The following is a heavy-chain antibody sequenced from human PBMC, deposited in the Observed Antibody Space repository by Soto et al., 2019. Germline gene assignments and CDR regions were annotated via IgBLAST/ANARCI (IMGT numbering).Heavy chain of an antibody. CDR1: GGSVSSGSYY. CDR3: ARGRTYYYDSSGYYL. CDR2: IYYSGST. J-gene: IGHJ4*02. D-gene: IGHD3-22*01. V-gene: IGHV4-61*01. Sequence: QVQLQESGPGLVKPSETLSLTCTVSGGSVSSGSYYWSWIRQPPGKGLEWIGYIYYSGSTNYNPSLKSRVTISVDTSKNQFSLKLSSVTAADTAVYYCARGRTYYYDSSGYYLWGQGTLVTVSS.